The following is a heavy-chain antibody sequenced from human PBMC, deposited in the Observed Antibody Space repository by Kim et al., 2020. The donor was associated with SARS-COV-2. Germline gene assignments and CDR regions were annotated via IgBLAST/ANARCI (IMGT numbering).Heavy chain of an antibody. Sequence: GGSLRLSCAASGFTFGDYAMHWVRQAPGKGLEWVAGISWNSCSIGYADSVKGRFTISRDNAKNTVYLQMNSLRAEDTALYYCAKESGFAWGQGTLVTVSS. D-gene: IGHD3-22*01. CDR3: AKESGFA. V-gene: IGHV3-9*01. CDR1: GFTFGDYA. J-gene: IGHJ4*02. CDR2: ISWNSCSI.